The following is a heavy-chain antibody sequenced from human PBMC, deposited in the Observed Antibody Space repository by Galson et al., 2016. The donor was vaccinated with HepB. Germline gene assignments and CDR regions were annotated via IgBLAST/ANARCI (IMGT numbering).Heavy chain of an antibody. D-gene: IGHD3-3*01. CDR3: ARGDWQFGYHTSVDY. J-gene: IGHJ4*01. V-gene: IGHV3-33*01. Sequence: SLRLSCAASGFTFSTFGMLWVRQAPGKGLEWVAYIWYDGSNKYYADSVKGRFTISRDNSKNTVFMQMNSLRAEDTAVYYCARGDWQFGYHTSVDYWGQGTLVTVSS. CDR1: GFTFSTFG. CDR2: IWYDGSNK.